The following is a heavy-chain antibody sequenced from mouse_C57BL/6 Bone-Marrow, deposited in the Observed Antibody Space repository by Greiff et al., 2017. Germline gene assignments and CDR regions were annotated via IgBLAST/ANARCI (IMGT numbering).Heavy chain of an antibody. CDR2: INPSSGYT. V-gene: IGHV1-4*01. CDR3: ARGNDEGYYFDY. D-gene: IGHD2-12*01. CDR1: GYTFTSYT. Sequence: VKVVESGAELARPGASVKMSCKASGYTFTSYTMHWVKQRPGQGLEWIGYINPSSGYTKYNQKFEDKATLTADKSSSTAYMQLSSLTSEDSAVYYCARGNDEGYYFDYWGQGTTLTVSS. J-gene: IGHJ2*01.